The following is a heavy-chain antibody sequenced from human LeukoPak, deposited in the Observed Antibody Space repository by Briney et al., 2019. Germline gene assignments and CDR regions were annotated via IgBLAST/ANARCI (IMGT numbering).Heavy chain of an antibody. J-gene: IGHJ4*02. CDR1: GFTFGTYG. Sequence: GGSRRLPCEASGFTFGTYGMTWVRKAPGRGLNWVSSISGSGDKTLHAVPVKGLFTISRDNSKNTLYLQMNSLRAEDTAVYYCAKDGSSVYSYTYLDYWGQGTLVTVSS. CDR3: AKDGSSVYSYTYLDY. V-gene: IGHV3-23*01. CDR2: ISGSGDKT. D-gene: IGHD6-13*01.